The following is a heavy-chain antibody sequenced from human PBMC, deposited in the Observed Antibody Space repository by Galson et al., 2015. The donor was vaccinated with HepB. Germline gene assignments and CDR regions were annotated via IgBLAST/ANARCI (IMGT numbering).Heavy chain of an antibody. D-gene: IGHD2-21*01. CDR3: TGAYCGGDCYSDY. V-gene: IGHV3-49*03. CDR2: IRSKAYGGTT. Sequence: SLRLSCAASGFTFGDYAMSWFRQAPGKGLEWVGFIRSKAYGGTTEYAASVKGRFTISRDDSKSIAYLQMNSLKTEDTAVYYCTGAYCGGDCYSDYWGQGTLVTVSS. J-gene: IGHJ4*02. CDR1: GFTFGDYA.